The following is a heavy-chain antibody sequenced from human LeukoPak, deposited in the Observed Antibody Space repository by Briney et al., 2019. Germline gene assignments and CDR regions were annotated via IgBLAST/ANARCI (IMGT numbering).Heavy chain of an antibody. V-gene: IGHV4-39*07. CDR3: ARVPRSRSSGGWGDY. CDR1: RGSISSSSYY. D-gene: IGHD6-19*01. CDR2: INYSGST. Sequence: SETLSLTCAVSRGSISSSSYYWAWIRQPPGKGLEWIGNINYSGSTYYNPSLKSRVTISVDTSKNQFSLKLLSVAAADTAVYYCARVPRSRSSGGWGDYWGQGTLVTVSS. J-gene: IGHJ4*02.